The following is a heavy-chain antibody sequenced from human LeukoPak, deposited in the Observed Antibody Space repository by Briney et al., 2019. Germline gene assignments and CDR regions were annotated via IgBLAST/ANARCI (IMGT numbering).Heavy chain of an antibody. J-gene: IGHJ1*01. CDR2: INHSGST. D-gene: IGHD6-6*01. CDR3: AWSSLPTASYSSSSYGLDQ. V-gene: IGHV4-34*01. CDR1: GGSFSGYY. Sequence: PSETLSLTCAVYGGSFSGYYWSWIRQPPGKGLEWIGEINHSGSTNYNPSLKRRVTISVDTSKNQFSLKLSSVTAADPAVYYCAWSSLPTASYSSSSYGLDQWGQDTLVPVSS.